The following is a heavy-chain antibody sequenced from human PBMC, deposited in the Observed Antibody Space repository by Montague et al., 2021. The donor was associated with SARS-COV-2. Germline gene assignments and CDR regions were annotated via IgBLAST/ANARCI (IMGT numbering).Heavy chain of an antibody. Sequence: CLISGDSVSSNSAAWNWIRQSPSRGLEWLGRTYYRSKWYNDYAVSVKSRITINPDTSKNQFSLQLNSVTPEDTAVYYCASGRMVPYSSSWTTLYYYYGMDVWGQGTTVTVSS. CDR3: ASGRMVPYSSSWTTLYYYYGMDV. J-gene: IGHJ6*02. CDR2: TYYRSKWYN. D-gene: IGHD6-13*01. CDR1: GDSVSSNSAA. V-gene: IGHV6-1*01.